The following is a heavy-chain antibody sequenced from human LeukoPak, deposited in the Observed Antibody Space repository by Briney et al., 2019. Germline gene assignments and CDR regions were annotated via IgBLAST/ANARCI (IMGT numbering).Heavy chain of an antibody. CDR1: GGSIINYY. D-gene: IGHD1-7*01. J-gene: IGHJ3*02. CDR2: IFYSGST. V-gene: IGHV4-59*01. CDR3: ARDRPSSGTTYDTFDI. Sequence: SETLSLTCTVSGGSIINYYWSWIRQPPGKGLEWIGYIFYSGSTNYNPSLKSRVTISVDTSKNQFSLKLNSVTAADTAVYYCARDRPSSGTTYDTFDIWGQGTMVTVSS.